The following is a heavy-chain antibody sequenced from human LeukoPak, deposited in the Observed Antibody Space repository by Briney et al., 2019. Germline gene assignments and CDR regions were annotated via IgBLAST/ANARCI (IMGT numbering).Heavy chain of an antibody. CDR1: GFTFGSYS. CDR2: ISSSSSYI. CDR3: AKNGDSSGYYYTYNWFDP. V-gene: IGHV3-21*01. J-gene: IGHJ5*02. D-gene: IGHD3-22*01. Sequence: GGSLRLSCAASGFTFGSYSMNWVRQAPGKGLEWVSSISSSSSYIYYADSVKGRFTISRDNAKNSLYLQMNSLKAEDTAVYYCAKNGDSSGYYYTYNWFDPWGQGTLVTVSS.